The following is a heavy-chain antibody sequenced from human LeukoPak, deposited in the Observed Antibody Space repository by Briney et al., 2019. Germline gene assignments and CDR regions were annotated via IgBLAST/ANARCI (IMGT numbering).Heavy chain of an antibody. CDR3: ARERYNWNYYYYYGMDV. V-gene: IGHV3-21*01. J-gene: IGHJ6*02. Sequence: GGSLRLSCAASGFTFSSYWMSWVRQAPGKGLEWVSSISSSSSYIYYADSVKGRFTISRDNAKNSLYLQMNSLRAEDTAVYYCARERYNWNYYYYYGMDVWGQGTTVTVSS. CDR2: ISSSSSYI. CDR1: GFTFSSYW. D-gene: IGHD1-20*01.